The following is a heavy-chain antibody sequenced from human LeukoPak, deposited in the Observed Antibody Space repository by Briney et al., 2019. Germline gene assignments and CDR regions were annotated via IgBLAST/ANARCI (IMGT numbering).Heavy chain of an antibody. V-gene: IGHV4-59*01. Sequence: SETLSLTCTVSGASISSYYWSWIRQPPGKGLEWIGYIFYSGSTLYNPSLQSRVTISVDTSKNQISLKLTSVTAADTAVYYCATGPYPAAGTDHQFAYWRQGTLVTVSS. CDR3: ATGPYPAAGTDHQFAY. J-gene: IGHJ4*02. CDR1: GASISSYY. CDR2: IFYSGST. D-gene: IGHD6-19*01.